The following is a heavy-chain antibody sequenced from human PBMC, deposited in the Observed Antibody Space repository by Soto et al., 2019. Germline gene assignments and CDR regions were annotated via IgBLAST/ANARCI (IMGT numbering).Heavy chain of an antibody. CDR3: ARAVGADSSSYYYYYMDV. D-gene: IGHD6-6*01. J-gene: IGHJ6*03. Sequence: SETLSLTCAVYGGSFSGYYWSWIRQPPGKGLEWIGEINHSGSTNYNPSLKSRVTISVDTSKNQFSLKLSSVTAADTAVYYCARAVGADSSSYYYYYMDVWGKGTTVTVSS. CDR1: GGSFSGYY. CDR2: INHSGST. V-gene: IGHV4-34*01.